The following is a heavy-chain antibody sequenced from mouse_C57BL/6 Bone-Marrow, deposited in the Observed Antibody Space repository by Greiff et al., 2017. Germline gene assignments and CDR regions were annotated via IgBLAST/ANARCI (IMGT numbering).Heavy chain of an antibody. Sequence: EVKLMESGPGLVKPSQSLSLTCSVTGYSITSGYYWTWIRQFPGHKLEWMGYISYAGSNQYHQSLKNRIYITRDTSKNQFFLKLNSETTEDTATYYCARRGAYWGQGTLVTVSA. CDR3: ARRGAY. V-gene: IGHV3-6*01. CDR1: GYSITSGYY. J-gene: IGHJ3*01. CDR2: ISYAGSN.